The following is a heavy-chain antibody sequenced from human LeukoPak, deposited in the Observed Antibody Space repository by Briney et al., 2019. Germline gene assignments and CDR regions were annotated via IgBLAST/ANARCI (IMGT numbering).Heavy chain of an antibody. Sequence: GESLRLSCAASGFSFSSYPMNWVRQAPGKGLEWVSCISSSSNCIYYEDSVKGRFTISRDNGKNSVYLQIDNLRAEDTAMYYCVRGKWEQQLGPFYTYMDVWGQGTTVTASS. V-gene: IGHV3-21*01. J-gene: IGHJ6*03. D-gene: IGHD6-13*01. CDR1: GFSFSSYP. CDR2: ISSSSNCI. CDR3: VRGKWEQQLGPFYTYMDV.